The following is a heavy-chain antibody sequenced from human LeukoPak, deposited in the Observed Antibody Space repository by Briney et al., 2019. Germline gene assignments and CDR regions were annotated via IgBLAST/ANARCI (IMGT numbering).Heavy chain of an antibody. CDR2: INTDGGDT. V-gene: IGHV3-74*01. CDR3: ARDEKIVGASGQDY. D-gene: IGHD1-26*01. Sequence: GGSLRLSCAASGFTFGSYWMHWVRQAPGKGLVWVSRINTDGGDTIYADSVKGRFTISRDNAKNTLFLQMNSLRAEDTSVYYCARDEKIVGASGQDYWGQGTLVTVSS. J-gene: IGHJ4*02. CDR1: GFTFGSYW.